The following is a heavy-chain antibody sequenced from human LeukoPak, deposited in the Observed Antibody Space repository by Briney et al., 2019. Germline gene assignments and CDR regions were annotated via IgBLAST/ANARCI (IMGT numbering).Heavy chain of an antibody. CDR3: ARDLNDFWTGLIDD. D-gene: IGHD3/OR15-3a*01. V-gene: IGHV3-21*01. Sequence: GGSLRLSCAASGFTFSSYSMNWVRQAPGKGLEWVSAISSSSSYKYYADSVKGRFTISRDNAKNPLYLQMNCLRAEDTAVYYCARDLNDFWTGLIDDWGQGALVTVSS. CDR1: GFTFSSYS. J-gene: IGHJ4*02. CDR2: ISSSSSYK.